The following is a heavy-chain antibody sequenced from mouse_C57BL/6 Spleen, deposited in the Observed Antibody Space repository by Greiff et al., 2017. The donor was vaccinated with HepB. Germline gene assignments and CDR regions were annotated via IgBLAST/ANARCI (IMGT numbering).Heavy chain of an antibody. V-gene: IGHV5-17*01. CDR3: ARREAVRRVAY. J-gene: IGHJ3*01. D-gene: IGHD2-14*01. CDR1: GFTFSDYG. Sequence: DVKLVESGGGLVKPGGSLKLSCAASGFTFSDYGMHWVRQAPEKGLEWVAYISSGSSTIYYADTVKGRFTISRDNAKNTLFLQMTSLRSEDTAMYYCARREAVRRVAYWGQGTLVTVSA. CDR2: ISSGSSTI.